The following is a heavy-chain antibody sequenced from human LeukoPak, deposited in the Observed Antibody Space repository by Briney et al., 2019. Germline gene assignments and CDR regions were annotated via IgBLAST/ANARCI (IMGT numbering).Heavy chain of an antibody. J-gene: IGHJ4*02. CDR3: ARERREQLLPPYTRLVNYLDY. D-gene: IGHD2-15*01. Sequence: SETLSLTCSVSGGSISSNTYYWGWIRQPPGKGLEWIGSMYYSGSGTTYYNPPLKSRVIISVDTSKNQFSLRLSSVTAADTAVYYCARERREQLLPPYTRLVNYLDYWGQGTLVTVSS. CDR1: GGSISSNTYY. V-gene: IGHV4-39*07. CDR2: MYYSGSGTT.